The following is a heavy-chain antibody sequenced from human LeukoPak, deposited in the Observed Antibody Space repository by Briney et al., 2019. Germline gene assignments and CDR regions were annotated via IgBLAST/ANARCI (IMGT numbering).Heavy chain of an antibody. CDR2: IYYSGST. Sequence: SETLSLTCTVSGGSIGSSSYYWGWIRQPPGKGLEWIGSIYYSGSTYYNPSLKSRVTISVDTSKNQFSLKLSSVTAADTAVYYCASGWELLYYFDYWGQGTLVTVSS. J-gene: IGHJ4*02. D-gene: IGHD1-26*01. V-gene: IGHV4-39*01. CDR1: GGSIGSSSYY. CDR3: ASGWELLYYFDY.